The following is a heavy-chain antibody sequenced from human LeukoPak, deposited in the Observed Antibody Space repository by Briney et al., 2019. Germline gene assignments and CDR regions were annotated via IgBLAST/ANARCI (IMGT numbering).Heavy chain of an antibody. V-gene: IGHV3-74*01. D-gene: IGHD5-24*01. CDR3: ARGTPDGLDAFDI. CDR1: GFTFSSYW. J-gene: IGHJ3*02. Sequence: GGSLRLSCAASGFTFSSYWMHWVRQAPGKGLVWVSRINSDGSSTSYADSVKGRFTISRDNAKNTLYLQMNSLRAEDTAVYYCARGTPDGLDAFDIWGQGTMVTVSS. CDR2: INSDGSST.